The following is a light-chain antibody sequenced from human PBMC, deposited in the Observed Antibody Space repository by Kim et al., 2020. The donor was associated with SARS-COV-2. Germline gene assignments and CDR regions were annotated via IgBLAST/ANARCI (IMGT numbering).Light chain of an antibody. J-gene: IGLJ3*02. CDR1: AGAVISGYF. CDR3: LLYYGGAHV. CDR2: GTD. Sequence: QAVMTQEPSLTVSTGGTVTLTCASSAGAVISGYFPNWFQRKPGQAPRALIYGTDKKHSWTPVRFSGYPLGGQAALTLSGVQPEDDADYYGLLYYGGAHVFCGGTKLTVL. V-gene: IGLV7-43*01.